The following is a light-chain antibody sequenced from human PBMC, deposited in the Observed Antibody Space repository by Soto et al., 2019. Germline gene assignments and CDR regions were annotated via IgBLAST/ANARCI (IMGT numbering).Light chain of an antibody. CDR3: SSYTSSSTLCV. J-gene: IGLJ1*01. Sequence: QSVLTQPASVSGSPGQSITISCTGTSSDVGGYNYVSWYQQHPGKAPKLVIYDVSNRPSGVSNRFSGSKSGNTASLTISGLQAEDEADYYCSSYTSSSTLCVFGTGTKLTVL. CDR1: SSDVGGYNY. V-gene: IGLV2-14*01. CDR2: DVS.